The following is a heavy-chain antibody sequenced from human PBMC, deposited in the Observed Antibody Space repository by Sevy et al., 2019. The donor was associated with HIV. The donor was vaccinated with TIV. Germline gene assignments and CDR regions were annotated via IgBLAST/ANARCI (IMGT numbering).Heavy chain of an antibody. D-gene: IGHD2-8*01. CDR3: ARVAVSYCTNDCYHRFDY. J-gene: IGHJ4*02. CDR2: ISYDGTYK. Sequence: GGSLRLSCAVSGFSFSHYAFHWVRQAPGKGLEWVSLISYDGTYKYYACSVKGRFTISRDNSKNTLYLQMNSLRGNDTAVYYCARVAVSYCTNDCYHRFDYWGPGALVTVSS. CDR1: GFSFSHYA. V-gene: IGHV3-30-3*01.